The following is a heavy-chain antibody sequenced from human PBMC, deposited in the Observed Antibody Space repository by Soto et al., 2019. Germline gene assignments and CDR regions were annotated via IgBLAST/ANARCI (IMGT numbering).Heavy chain of an antibody. CDR3: ARTIVGVDQKHYYYYGMDV. Sequence: SQTLSLTCAISGDSVSSNSAAWNWIRQSPSRGLEWLGRTYYRSKWYNDYVVSVKSRITINPDTSKNQFSLQLNSVTPEDTAVYYCARTIVGVDQKHYYYYGMDVWGQGTTVTVSS. J-gene: IGHJ6*02. CDR1: GDSVSSNSAA. V-gene: IGHV6-1*01. CDR2: TYYRSKWYN. D-gene: IGHD3-3*01.